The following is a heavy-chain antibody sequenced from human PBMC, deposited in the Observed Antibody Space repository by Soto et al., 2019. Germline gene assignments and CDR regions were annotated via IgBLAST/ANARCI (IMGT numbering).Heavy chain of an antibody. V-gene: IGHV3-30*09. CDR2: ISSDGVNE. D-gene: IGHD2-15*01. J-gene: IGHJ4*01. Sequence: GGSLRLSCAASGFSFSRFAMHWVRQAPGKGLEWVAFISSDGVNEYFADSVKGRFAISRDNAKNTLFVQVNSLRAEDTAVYYCVRALHGQYPYFDYWGHGTLVTVSS. CDR1: GFSFSRFA. CDR3: VRALHGQYPYFDY.